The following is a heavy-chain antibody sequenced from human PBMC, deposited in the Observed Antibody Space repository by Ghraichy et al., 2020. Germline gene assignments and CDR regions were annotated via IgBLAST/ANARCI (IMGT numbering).Heavy chain of an antibody. CDR2: IYSGGST. V-gene: IGHV3-66*01. D-gene: IGHD3-10*01. J-gene: IGHJ4*02. CDR1: GFTVSSNY. CDR3: ASGNYGSGTKFDY. Sequence: GGSLRLSCAASGFTVSSNYMSWVRQAPGKGLEWVSVIYSGGSTYYADSVKGRFTISRDNSKNTLYLQMNSLRAEDTAVYYCASGNYGSGTKFDYWGQGTLVTVSS.